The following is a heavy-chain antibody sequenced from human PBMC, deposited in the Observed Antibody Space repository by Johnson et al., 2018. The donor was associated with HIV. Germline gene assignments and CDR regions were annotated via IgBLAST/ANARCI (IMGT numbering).Heavy chain of an antibody. J-gene: IGHJ3*02. Sequence: QVQLVESGGGVVQPGGSLRLSCAASGFTFSSYGMHWVRQAPGKGLEWVAFIRYDGSNQYYADSVRGRFTISRDSSENTLYLDMNNLRIEDPAVYYRAREAGGGYDSDAFDIWGQGTMVTVSS. CDR3: AREAGGGYDSDAFDI. D-gene: IGHD5-12*01. V-gene: IGHV3-30*02. CDR2: IRYDGSNQ. CDR1: GFTFSSYG.